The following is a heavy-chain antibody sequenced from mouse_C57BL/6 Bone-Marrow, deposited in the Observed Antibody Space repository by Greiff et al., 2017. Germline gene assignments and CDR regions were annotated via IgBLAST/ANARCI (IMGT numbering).Heavy chain of an antibody. CDR1: GYTFTSYW. CDR3: AREGYYGSRLYCFDS. Sequence: QVQLQQPGAELVMPGASVKLSCKASGYTFTSYWMHWVKQRPGQGLEWIGEIDPSDSYTNYNQKFKGKSTLTVDKSSSTAYMQLSILTSEDSAVYYCAREGYYGSRLYCFDSWGQGTPLTVSS. V-gene: IGHV1-69*01. CDR2: IDPSDSYT. J-gene: IGHJ2*01. D-gene: IGHD1-1*01.